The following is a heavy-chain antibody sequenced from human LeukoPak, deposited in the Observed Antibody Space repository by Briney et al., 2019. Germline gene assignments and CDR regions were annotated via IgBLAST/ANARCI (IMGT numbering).Heavy chain of an antibody. J-gene: IGHJ4*02. V-gene: IGHV1-18*04. Sequence: ASVKVSCKASGYIFTSYGISWVRQAPGQGLEWMGWINTYNGNTNYAQKLQGRVTMTTDTSTSTAYMELRSLRSDDTAVYYCARDYNWNVDYWGQGTLVTVSS. CDR1: GYIFTSYG. CDR2: INTYNGNT. D-gene: IGHD1-1*01. CDR3: ARDYNWNVDY.